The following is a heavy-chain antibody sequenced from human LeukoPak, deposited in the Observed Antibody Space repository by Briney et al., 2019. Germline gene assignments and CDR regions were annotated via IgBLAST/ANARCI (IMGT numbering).Heavy chain of an antibody. CDR2: IKSKTDGGTT. V-gene: IGHV3-15*01. J-gene: IGHJ4*02. D-gene: IGHD3-22*01. CDR3: TTGPHNSGYYGLLPY. Sequence: GGSLRLSCTASGFTFSNAWMSWVRQAPGKGLEWVGRIKSKTDGGTTDYTAPVKGRFTISRDDSKNTLYLQMNSLKTEDTAVCYCTTGPHNSGYYGLLPYWGQGTLVTVSS. CDR1: GFTFSNAW.